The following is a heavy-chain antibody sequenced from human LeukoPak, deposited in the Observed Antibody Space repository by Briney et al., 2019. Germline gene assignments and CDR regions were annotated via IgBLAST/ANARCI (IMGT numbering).Heavy chain of an antibody. CDR1: GDSISSYY. CDR2: IHYTGST. J-gene: IGHJ5*02. CDR3: ARGGYYGSGNDFRFDP. Sequence: SETLSLTCTVSGDSISSYYWSWIRESPGKGLECIGYIHYTGSTNYNPSLKSRVTISVETSKNQFSLKLKSVTAADTAVYYCARGGYYGSGNDFRFDPWGQGTLVTVSS. D-gene: IGHD3-10*01. V-gene: IGHV4-59*01.